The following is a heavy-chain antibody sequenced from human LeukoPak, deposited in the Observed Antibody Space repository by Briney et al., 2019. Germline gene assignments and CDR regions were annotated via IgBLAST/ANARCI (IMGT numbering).Heavy chain of an antibody. CDR3: ARGDYYDSSGYYADAFDI. Sequence: SETLSLTCTVSGGSISSSSYYWGWIRQPPGKGLEWIESIYYSGSTYYNPSLKSRVTISVDRSKNQFSLKLSSVTAADTAVYYCARGDYYDSSGYYADAFDIWGQGTMVTVSS. J-gene: IGHJ3*02. CDR2: IYYSGST. V-gene: IGHV4-39*07. CDR1: GGSISSSSYY. D-gene: IGHD3-22*01.